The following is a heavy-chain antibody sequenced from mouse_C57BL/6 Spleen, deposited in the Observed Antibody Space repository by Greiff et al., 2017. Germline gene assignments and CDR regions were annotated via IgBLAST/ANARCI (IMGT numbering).Heavy chain of an antibody. CDR2: INYDGSST. J-gene: IGHJ3*01. Sequence: EVMLVESEGGLVQPGSSMKLSCTASGFTFSDYNMAWVRQVPEKGLEWVANINYDGSSTYYLDSLKSRFIISRDNAKNILYLQMSSLKSEDTATYYCARIYYDYDRTFFAYWGQGTLVTVSA. CDR1: GFTFSDYN. V-gene: IGHV5-16*01. CDR3: ARIYYDYDRTFFAY. D-gene: IGHD2-4*01.